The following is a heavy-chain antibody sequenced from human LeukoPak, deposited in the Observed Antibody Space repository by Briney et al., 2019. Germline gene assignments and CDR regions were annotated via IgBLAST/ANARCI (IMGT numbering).Heavy chain of an antibody. D-gene: IGHD3-22*01. CDR3: ARAWSYYYDSSGYYYN. Sequence: ASVKVSCKASGYTFTSYGISWVRQAPGQGLEWMGWISAYNGNTNYAQKLQGRVTMTTDTSTSTAYMELRSLRSDDTAVYYCARAWSYYYDSSGYYYNWGQGTLVTVSS. CDR2: ISAYNGNT. J-gene: IGHJ4*02. CDR1: GYTFTSYG. V-gene: IGHV1-18*01.